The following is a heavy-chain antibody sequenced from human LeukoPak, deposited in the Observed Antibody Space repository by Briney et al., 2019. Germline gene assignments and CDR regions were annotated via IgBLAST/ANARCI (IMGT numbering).Heavy chain of an antibody. V-gene: IGHV1-46*01. CDR2: INPSGGST. Sequence: ASVKVSCKASGYTFTSYYVHWVRQAPGQGLEWMGTINPSGGSTSYAQKFQGRVTMTRDTSTSTVYMELSSLRSEDTAVYYCARDLSYYDSSGYPTYYFDYWGQGTLVTVSS. CDR3: ARDLSYYDSSGYPTYYFDY. D-gene: IGHD3-22*01. J-gene: IGHJ4*02. CDR1: GYTFTSYY.